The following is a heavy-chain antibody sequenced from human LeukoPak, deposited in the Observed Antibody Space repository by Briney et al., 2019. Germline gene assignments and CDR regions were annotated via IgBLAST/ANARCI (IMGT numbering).Heavy chain of an antibody. CDR1: GGSISTNY. D-gene: IGHD3-22*01. CDR3: ARGGYYYDR. Sequence: PSETLSLTCSVSGGSISTNYWSWIRQHPGKGLEWIGYIYYSGSTYYNPSLKSRVTISVDTSKNQFSLKLSSVTAADTAVYYCARGGYYYDRWGQGTLVTVSS. V-gene: IGHV4-59*06. J-gene: IGHJ4*02. CDR2: IYYSGST.